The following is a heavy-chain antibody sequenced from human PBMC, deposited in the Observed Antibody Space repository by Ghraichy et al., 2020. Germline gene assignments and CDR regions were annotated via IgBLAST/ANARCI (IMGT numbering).Heavy chain of an antibody. V-gene: IGHV1-8*02. Sequence: ASVKVSCKASGYTFTTYDINWARQATGQGLEWMGWMNPKSGNTGYAQKFQGRVTLTRDTSISTAYMELSSLRSEDTAVYYCARTAGDLDYWGQGALVTVSS. J-gene: IGHJ4*02. CDR1: GYTFTTYD. D-gene: IGHD7-27*01. CDR2: MNPKSGNT. CDR3: ARTAGDLDY.